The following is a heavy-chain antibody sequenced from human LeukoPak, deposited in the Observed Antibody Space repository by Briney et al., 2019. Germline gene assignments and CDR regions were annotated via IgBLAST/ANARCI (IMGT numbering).Heavy chain of an antibody. V-gene: IGHV1-18*01. J-gene: IGHJ5*02. CDR2: ISTYNGKT. CDR3: ARDFSNFSYGTWFDP. Sequence: GASVKVSCTASGYTFTRYGITWVRLAPGQGLEWMGWISTYNGKTNYAQKVQDRVTMTTDTSTSTVYMELRSLRSDDTALYFCARDFSNFSYGTWFDPWGQGTLVTVSS. CDR1: GYTFTRYG. D-gene: IGHD1-1*01.